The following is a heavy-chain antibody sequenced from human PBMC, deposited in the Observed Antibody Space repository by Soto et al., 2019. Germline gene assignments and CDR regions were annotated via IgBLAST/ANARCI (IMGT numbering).Heavy chain of an antibody. CDR2: INSDGSST. J-gene: IGHJ6*03. Sequence: PGGSLRLSCAASGFTFSSYWMHWVRQAPGKGLVWVSRINSDGSSTSYADSVKGRFTISRDNAKNTLYLQMNSLRAEDTAVYYCAREAYDFWSGYSYYYYYMDVWGQGTTVTVSS. CDR1: GFTFSSYW. CDR3: AREAYDFWSGYSYYYYYMDV. D-gene: IGHD3-3*01. V-gene: IGHV3-74*01.